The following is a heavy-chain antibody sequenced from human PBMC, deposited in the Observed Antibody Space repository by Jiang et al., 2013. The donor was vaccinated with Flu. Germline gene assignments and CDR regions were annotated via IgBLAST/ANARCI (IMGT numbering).Heavy chain of an antibody. D-gene: IGHD5-24*01. J-gene: IGHJ4*02. V-gene: IGHV5-10-1*01. CDR2: IDPSDSYT. CDR1: GYSFTSYW. Sequence: GAEVKKPGESLRISCKGSGYSFTSYWISWVRQMPGKGLEWMGRIDPSDSYTNYSPSFQGHVTISADKSISTAYLQWSSLKASDTAMYYCARNLRDGYNYEAGASAGYWGQGTLATVSS. CDR3: ARNLRDGYNYEAGASAGY.